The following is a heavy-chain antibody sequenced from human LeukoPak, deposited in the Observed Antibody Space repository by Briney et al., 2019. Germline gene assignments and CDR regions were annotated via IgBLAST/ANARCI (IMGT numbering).Heavy chain of an antibody. Sequence: ASVKVSCKASGYTFTSYDINWVRQATGQGFEWMGWMNPNSGNTGYAQKFQGRVTITRNTSISTAYMELSSLRSEDTAVYYCARHLAYYYDSSGYYYVGALDYWGQGTLVTVSS. D-gene: IGHD3-22*01. CDR1: GYTFTSYD. CDR3: ARHLAYYYDSSGYYYVGALDY. CDR2: MNPNSGNT. V-gene: IGHV1-8*03. J-gene: IGHJ4*02.